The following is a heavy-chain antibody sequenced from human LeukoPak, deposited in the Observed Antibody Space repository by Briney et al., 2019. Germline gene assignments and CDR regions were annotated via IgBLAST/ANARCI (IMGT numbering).Heavy chain of an antibody. CDR3: ARALFMITPAMYGVDV. V-gene: IGHV1-2*02. Sequence: GASVKVSCKASGYTFTGYYMHWVRQAPGQGLEWMGWINPNSGGTNYAQKFQGRVTMTRDTSISTAYMELSRLRSDDTAVYYCARALFMITPAMYGVDVWGQGTTVTVSS. CDR1: GYTFTGYY. J-gene: IGHJ6*02. D-gene: IGHD3-16*01. CDR2: INPNSGGT.